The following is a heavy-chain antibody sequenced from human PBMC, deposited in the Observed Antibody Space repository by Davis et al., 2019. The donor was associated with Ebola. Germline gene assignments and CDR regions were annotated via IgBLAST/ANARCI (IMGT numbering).Heavy chain of an antibody. CDR1: GFTFSSYT. J-gene: IGHJ4*02. V-gene: IGHV3-64D*08. CDR3: VKGIVGTAKVY. Sequence: PGGSLRLSCSASGFTFSSYTMHWVRQAPGKELECVSAIRSDGINTYYADSVKVRFTISRDNSKNILYLQMSSLRAEDTAVYYCVKGIVGTAKVYWGQGTLVTVSS. CDR2: IRSDGINT. D-gene: IGHD1-26*01.